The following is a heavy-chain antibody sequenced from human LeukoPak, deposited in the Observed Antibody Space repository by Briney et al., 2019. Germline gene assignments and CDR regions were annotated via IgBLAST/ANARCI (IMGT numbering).Heavy chain of an antibody. V-gene: IGHV3-64*01. Sequence: GGSLRLSCAASGFTFSSYAMHWVRQAPGKGLEYVSAIGSNGGSTYYANSVKGRFTISRDNSKNTLYLQMGSLRAEDMAVYYCARSANGLFDYWGQGTLVTVSS. J-gene: IGHJ4*02. CDR3: ARSANGLFDY. D-gene: IGHD3-16*01. CDR2: IGSNGGST. CDR1: GFTFSSYA.